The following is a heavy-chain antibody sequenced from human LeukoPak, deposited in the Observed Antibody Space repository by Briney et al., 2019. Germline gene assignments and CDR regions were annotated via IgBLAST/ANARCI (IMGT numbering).Heavy chain of an antibody. CDR3: ARGGSITIFGVVINGPVVY. J-gene: IGHJ4*02. CDR1: GGSFSGYY. Sequence: PSETLSLTCAVYGGSFSGYYWSWIRQPPGKGLEWIGEINHSGSTNYNPSLKSRVTISVDTSKNQFSLKLSSVTAADTAVYYCARGGSITIFGVVINGPVVYWGQGTLVTVSS. CDR2: INHSGST. V-gene: IGHV4-34*01. D-gene: IGHD3-3*01.